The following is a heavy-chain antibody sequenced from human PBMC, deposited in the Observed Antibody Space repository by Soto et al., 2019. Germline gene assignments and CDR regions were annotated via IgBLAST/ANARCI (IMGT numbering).Heavy chain of an antibody. CDR3: ARALYYYDNSGLTS. J-gene: IGHJ5*02. D-gene: IGHD3-22*01. V-gene: IGHV1-18*01. Sequence: QVRLEQSGPEVKKTGASVKVSCKASGYTFTSYGISWVRQAPGQGLEWMGWINIYSGDANYAQSFQDRVTMTRDTPTNTVYMEMSTLRSDDTAVYYCARALYYYDNSGLTSWGQGTLVTVSS. CDR2: INIYSGDA. CDR1: GYTFTSYG.